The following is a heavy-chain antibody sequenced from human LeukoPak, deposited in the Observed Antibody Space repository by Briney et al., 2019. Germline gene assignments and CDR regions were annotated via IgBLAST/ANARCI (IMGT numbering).Heavy chain of an antibody. J-gene: IGHJ4*02. CDR1: GYTFTGYY. D-gene: IGHD1-14*01. Sequence: SCKASGYTFTGYYMHWVRQAPGKGLEWVAVISYDGSNKYYADSVKGRFTISRDNSKNTLYLQMNSLRAEDTAVYYCARGIKPLTPFDYWGQGTLVTVSS. CDR3: ARGIKPLTPFDY. CDR2: ISYDGSNK. V-gene: IGHV3-30-3*01.